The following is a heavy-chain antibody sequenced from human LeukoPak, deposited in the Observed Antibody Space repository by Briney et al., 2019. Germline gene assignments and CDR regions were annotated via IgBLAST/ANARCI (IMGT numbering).Heavy chain of an antibody. V-gene: IGHV4-59*08. CDR2: IYYSGST. Sequence: SETLSLTCTVSGGSISSYYWSWIRQPPGKGLEWIGYIYYSGSTNYNPSLKSRVTISVDTSKNQFSLKLSSVTAADTAVYYCARGGKEPYYDFWSGYYSFDYWGQGTLVAVSS. CDR3: ARGGKEPYYDFWSGYYSFDY. J-gene: IGHJ4*02. CDR1: GGSISSYY. D-gene: IGHD3-3*01.